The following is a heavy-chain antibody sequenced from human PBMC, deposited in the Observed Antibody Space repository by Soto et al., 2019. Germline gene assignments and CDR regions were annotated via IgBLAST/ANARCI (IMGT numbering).Heavy chain of an antibody. CDR3: ARIWNTNMDMNFHY. CDR2: IAGSGDK. J-gene: IGHJ4*02. V-gene: IGHV3-23*01. CDR1: GFSFNSYA. Sequence: VGSPRLSFAACGFSFNSYAITWVRQAAGKGLEWVSTIAGSGDKYYAASVKGRFAIHRDNSKDTLYVQMSSLRAEDTAVYYCARIWNTNMDMNFHYWGQGTLVTVSS. D-gene: IGHD5-18*01.